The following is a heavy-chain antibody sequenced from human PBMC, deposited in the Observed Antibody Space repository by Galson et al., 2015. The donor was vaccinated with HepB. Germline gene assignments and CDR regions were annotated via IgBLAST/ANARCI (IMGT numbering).Heavy chain of an antibody. Sequence: SETLSLTCTVSGGSISSYYWSWIRQPPGKGLEWIGYIYYSGSTNYNPSLKSRVTISVDTSKNKFSLKLSSVTAADTAVYYCAGQDSSGPLRYYYYYGMDVWGQGTTVTVSS. J-gene: IGHJ6*02. V-gene: IGHV4-59*08. CDR2: IYYSGST. CDR3: AGQDSSGPLRYYYYYGMDV. D-gene: IGHD3-22*01. CDR1: GGSISSYY.